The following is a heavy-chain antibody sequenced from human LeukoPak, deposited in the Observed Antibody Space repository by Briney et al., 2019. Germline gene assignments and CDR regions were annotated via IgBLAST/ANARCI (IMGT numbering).Heavy chain of an antibody. CDR1: RFTFSSYS. D-gene: IGHD3-22*01. Sequence: GGSLRLSCAASRFTFSSYSMHWVRQAPGKGLEWVSYISSTSSTIYYADSVKGRFTISRDNAKNSLYLQMNSLRDEDTAVYYCARAAPYYYDSSGYSAFDSWGQGTMATVSA. V-gene: IGHV3-48*02. J-gene: IGHJ3*02. CDR2: ISSTSSTI. CDR3: ARAAPYYYDSSGYSAFDS.